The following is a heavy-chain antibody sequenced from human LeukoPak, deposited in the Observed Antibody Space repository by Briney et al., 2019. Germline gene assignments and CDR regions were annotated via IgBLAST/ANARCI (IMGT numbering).Heavy chain of an antibody. Sequence: PGASVKVSCKVSGYTLTELSMHWVRQAPGKGLEWMGGFDPEDGETIYAQKFQGRVTMTEDTSTDTAYMELSSLRSEDTAVYYCATGLGVVEPTSRQNDYWGQGTLVTVSS. V-gene: IGHV1-24*01. J-gene: IGHJ4*02. D-gene: IGHD2-2*01. CDR1: GYTLTELS. CDR2: FDPEDGET. CDR3: ATGLGVVEPTSRQNDY.